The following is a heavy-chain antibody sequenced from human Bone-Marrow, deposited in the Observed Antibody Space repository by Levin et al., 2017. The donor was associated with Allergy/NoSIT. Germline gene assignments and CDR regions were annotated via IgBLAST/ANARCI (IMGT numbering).Heavy chain of an antibody. D-gene: IGHD2-21*02. V-gene: IGHV3-66*01. J-gene: IGHJ6*02. CDR3: ARDVCGGDCSTLSSDYYYGMDV. Sequence: SGGSLRLSCAASGFTVSSNYMSWVRQAPGKGLEWVSVIYSGGSTYYADSVKGRFTISRDNSKNTLYLQMNSLRAEDTAVYYCARDVCGGDCSTLSSDYYYGMDVWGQGTTVTVSS. CDR2: IYSGGST. CDR1: GFTVSSNY.